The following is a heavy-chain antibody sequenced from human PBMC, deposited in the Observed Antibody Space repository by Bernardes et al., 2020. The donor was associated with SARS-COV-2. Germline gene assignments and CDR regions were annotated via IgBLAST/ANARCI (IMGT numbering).Heavy chain of an antibody. Sequence: SETLSLTCTVSGGSISSGSYYWSWLRQPAWTGLDWFGRIYTSASTNYNPSLKSPFTISVDTSKNQFSLKLCSVTAADTAVDYCARDQGRGFYYYYYGMDVWGQGTTVTVSS. CDR1: GGSISSGSYY. CDR3: ARDQGRGFYYYYYGMDV. J-gene: IGHJ6*02. V-gene: IGHV4-61*02. CDR2: IYTSAST.